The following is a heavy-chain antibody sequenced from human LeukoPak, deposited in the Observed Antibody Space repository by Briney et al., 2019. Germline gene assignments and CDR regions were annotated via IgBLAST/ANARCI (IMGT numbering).Heavy chain of an antibody. CDR2: IYSGGST. Sequence: GGSLRLSCAASGFTVTSNYMNWVRQAPGKGLEWVSVIYSGGSTYYADSVKGRFTIPRDNSKNTLYLQMNSLRDEDTAVYYCARGSSRGTNYYYYGMDVWGQGTTVTVSS. V-gene: IGHV3-66*01. D-gene: IGHD3-10*01. CDR1: GFTVTSNY. CDR3: ARGSSRGTNYYYYGMDV. J-gene: IGHJ6*02.